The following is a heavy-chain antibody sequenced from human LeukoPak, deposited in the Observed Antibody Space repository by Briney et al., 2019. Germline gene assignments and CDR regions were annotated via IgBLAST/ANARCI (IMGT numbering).Heavy chain of an antibody. Sequence: SETLSLTCTVSGGSISSYYWSWIRQPPGKGLEWIGYIYYSGSTNYSPSLKSRVTISVDTSKNQFSLKLSSVTAADTAVYYRARVGYSYGYDYYYYMDVWGKGTTVTVSS. V-gene: IGHV4-59*01. CDR3: ARVGYSYGYDYYYYMDV. CDR1: GGSISSYY. CDR2: IYYSGST. J-gene: IGHJ6*03. D-gene: IGHD5-18*01.